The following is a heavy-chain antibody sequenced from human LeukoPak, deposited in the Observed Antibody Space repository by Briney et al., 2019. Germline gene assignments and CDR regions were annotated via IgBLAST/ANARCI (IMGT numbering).Heavy chain of an antibody. V-gene: IGHV3-21*01. CDR1: GFTFSSYS. CDR2: ISSSSSYM. CDR3: ARELYMDV. J-gene: IGHJ6*03. Sequence: GGSLRLSCAAYGFTFSSYSMNWVRQAPGKGLEWVSSISSSSSYMYYADSVKGRFTISRDNAKNSLYLQMNSLRAEDTAVYYCARELYMDVWGKGTTVTVSS.